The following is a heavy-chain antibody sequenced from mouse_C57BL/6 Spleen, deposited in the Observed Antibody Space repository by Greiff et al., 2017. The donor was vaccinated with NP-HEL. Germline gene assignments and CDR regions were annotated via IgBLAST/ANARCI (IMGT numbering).Heavy chain of an antibody. D-gene: IGHD4-1*01. J-gene: IGHJ2*01. CDR3: ARKTRTGTSFDY. CDR2: INPSTGGT. Sequence: VQLQQSGPELVKPGASVKISCKASGYSFTGYYMNWVKQSPEKSLEWIGEINPSTGGTTYNQKFKAKATLTVDKSSSTAYMQLKSLTSEDSAVYYCARKTRTGTSFDYWGQGTTLTVSS. CDR1: GYSFTGYY. V-gene: IGHV1-42*01.